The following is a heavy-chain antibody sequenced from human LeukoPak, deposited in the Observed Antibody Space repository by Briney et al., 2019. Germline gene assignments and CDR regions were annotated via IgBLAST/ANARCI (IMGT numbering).Heavy chain of an antibody. CDR1: GYSFTNYW. D-gene: IGHD3-22*01. Sequence: GESLKISCKGSGYSFTNYWIGWVRQMPGKGLEWMGIIYPGDSDTRYSPSFQGQVTISADKSISTAYLQWSSLKASDTAMYYCARQKYYYASSGSIWGQGTLVTVSS. J-gene: IGHJ4*02. CDR2: IYPGDSDT. V-gene: IGHV5-51*01. CDR3: ARQKYYYASSGSI.